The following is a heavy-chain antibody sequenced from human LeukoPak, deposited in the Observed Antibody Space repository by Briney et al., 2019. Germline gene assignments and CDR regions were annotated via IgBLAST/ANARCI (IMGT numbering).Heavy chain of an antibody. J-gene: IGHJ5*02. CDR2: IYYTGST. V-gene: IGHV4-39*07. Sequence: SETLSLTCTVSGGSISSNNYYWAWIRQPPGKGLEWIANIYYTGSTYYNPSLKNRVTISVDTSKNQFSLKLSSVTAADTAVYYCARAPDTYCSGGSCYSENWFDPWGQGTLVTVSS. CDR3: ARAPDTYCSGGSCYSENWFDP. CDR1: GGSISSNNYY. D-gene: IGHD2-15*01.